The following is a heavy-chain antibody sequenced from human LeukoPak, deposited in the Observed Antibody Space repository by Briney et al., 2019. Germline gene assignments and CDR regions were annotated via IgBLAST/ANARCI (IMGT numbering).Heavy chain of an antibody. D-gene: IGHD3-22*01. CDR2: ISSSTSTSNI. V-gene: IGHV3-21*01. CDR3: ARDLEDSSPFGAFDM. Sequence: PGGSLRLSCAASGLTLSSYSMNWVRQAPGKGLEWVSYISSSTSTSNIFYADSVKGRFTISRDNAKNSLHLQMTSLRAEDTAIYYCARDLEDSSPFGAFDMWGQGTMVTVSS. CDR1: GLTLSSYS. J-gene: IGHJ3*02.